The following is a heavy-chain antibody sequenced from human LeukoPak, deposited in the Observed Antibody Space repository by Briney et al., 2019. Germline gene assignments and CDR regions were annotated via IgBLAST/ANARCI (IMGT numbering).Heavy chain of an antibody. V-gene: IGHV5-51*01. D-gene: IGHD6-6*01. J-gene: IGHJ6*02. CDR3: ARRGSSSDGNFGMDV. CDR2: IYPGDSDT. CDR1: GYSFTRYW. Sequence: GESLKISCKGSGYSFTRYWIGWVRQMPGKGLEWMGIIYPGDSDTGYSPSFQGQVTISADKSISTAYLQWSSLKASDTAMYFCARRGSSSDGNFGMDVWGQGTTVTVSS.